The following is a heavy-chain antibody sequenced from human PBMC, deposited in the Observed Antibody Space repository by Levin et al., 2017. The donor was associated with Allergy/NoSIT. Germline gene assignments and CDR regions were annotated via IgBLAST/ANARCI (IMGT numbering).Heavy chain of an antibody. Sequence: PSETLSLTCTVSGGSISSYYWSWIRQPPGKGPEWIGYIYYSGSTNYNPSLQSRVTISIDTSKNQFSLKLRSVTAADTAVYYGARDGRGVRGRPPFDYWGQGTLVTVSS. J-gene: IGHJ4*02. CDR1: GGSISSYY. V-gene: IGHV4-59*01. CDR3: ARDGRGVRGRPPFDY. CDR2: IYYSGST. D-gene: IGHD2-8*01.